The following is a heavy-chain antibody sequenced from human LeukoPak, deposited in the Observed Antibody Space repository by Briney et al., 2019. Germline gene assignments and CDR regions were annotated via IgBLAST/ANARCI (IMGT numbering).Heavy chain of an antibody. CDR3: AKRPVGATSEYFQH. Sequence: PGRSLRLSCAASGFTFRNYAMSWVRQAPGKGLEWVSAISGSGGSTYYADSVKGRFTISRDNSKNTLYLQMNSLRAEDTAVYYCAKRPVGATSEYFQHWGQGTLVTVSS. CDR1: GFTFRNYA. D-gene: IGHD1-26*01. CDR2: ISGSGGST. J-gene: IGHJ1*01. V-gene: IGHV3-23*01.